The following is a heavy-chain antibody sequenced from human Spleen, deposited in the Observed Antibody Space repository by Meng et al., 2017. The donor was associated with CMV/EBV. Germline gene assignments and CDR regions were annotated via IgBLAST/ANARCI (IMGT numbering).Heavy chain of an antibody. CDR2: IRDDESNK. J-gene: IGHJ6*02. D-gene: IGHD2/OR15-2a*01. Sequence: GESLKISCAASGFTFSSYGMHWVRQAPGKGLEWVAFIRDDESNKYYADSVKGRFTISRDNSKNTLYLQLNSLTAADTAVYYCARGHPAFSGVDVWGQGTTVTVSS. CDR3: ARGHPAFSGVDV. CDR1: GFTFSSYG. V-gene: IGHV3-30*02.